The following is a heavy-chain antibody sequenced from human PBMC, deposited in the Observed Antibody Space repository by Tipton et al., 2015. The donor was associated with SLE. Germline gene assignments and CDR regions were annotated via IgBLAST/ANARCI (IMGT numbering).Heavy chain of an antibody. Sequence: QPVQSGAEVKKPGSSVKVSCKASGDSFNDYAITWVRQAPGRGLEWMGRIIPIFNTTTYPHQFQDRVTLFADESTSTVYMELSSLRSDDTAVYYCAASQRITMIVVVIPDYYYGMDVWGQGTTVTVSS. CDR3: AASQRITMIVVVIPDYYYGMDV. CDR1: GDSFNDYA. CDR2: IIPIFNTT. D-gene: IGHD3-22*01. J-gene: IGHJ6*02. V-gene: IGHV1-69*18.